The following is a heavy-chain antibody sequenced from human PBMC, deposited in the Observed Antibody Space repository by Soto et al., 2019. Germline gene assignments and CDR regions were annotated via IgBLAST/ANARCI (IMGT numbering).Heavy chain of an antibody. V-gene: IGHV4-4*02. CDR3: AREIVTAGGNNYFDP. J-gene: IGHJ5*02. D-gene: IGHD2-21*02. CDR2: VYHTGDT. Sequence: PSETLSLTCGVSGGTVASSHWWIWVRQSPGRGLEWIWNVYHTGDTNFNPSLQSRVTFAVDKSNNQFSIRLTSVTAADTAVYFCAREIVTAGGNNYFDPWGPGTMVTVSS. CDR1: GGTVASSHW.